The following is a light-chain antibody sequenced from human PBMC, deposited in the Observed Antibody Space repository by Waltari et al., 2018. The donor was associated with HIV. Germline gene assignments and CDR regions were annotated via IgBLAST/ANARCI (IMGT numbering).Light chain of an antibody. CDR1: SSDVGDYTY. V-gene: IGLV2-8*01. Sequence: QSALTPPPSAYRSPRQSATLSCTGISSDVGDYTYVSWDQQHPGKAPQLMMYVVNQRPSGVPDRFTGSKSGNTASLTVSGLQAEDEADYYGSSYVGSNRVFGGGTKLTVL. J-gene: IGLJ3*02. CDR3: SSYVGSNRV. CDR2: VVN.